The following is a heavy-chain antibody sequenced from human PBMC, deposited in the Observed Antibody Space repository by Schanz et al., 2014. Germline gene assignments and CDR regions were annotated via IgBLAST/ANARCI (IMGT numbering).Heavy chain of an antibody. CDR2: ISAYNGNT. D-gene: IGHD6-19*01. J-gene: IGHJ4*02. CDR1: GYAFSDYG. V-gene: IGHV1-18*01. CDR3: ARGGYSSGWYDRDIAHFDY. Sequence: QVQLEQSGAEVKKPGASVKVSCKTSGYAFSDYGITWVRQAPGQGLEWMGWISAYNGNTNYAQKLQGRVTMTTDTSTSTAYMELRSLRSDDTAVYYCARGGYSSGWYDRDIAHFDYWGQGSLVTVSS.